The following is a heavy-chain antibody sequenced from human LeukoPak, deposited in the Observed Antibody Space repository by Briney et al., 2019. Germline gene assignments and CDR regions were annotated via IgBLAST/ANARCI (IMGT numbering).Heavy chain of an antibody. CDR2: ISSSSSYI. Sequence: GGSLRLSCAASGFTFSSYSMNWVRQAPGKGLEWVSSISSSSSYIYYADSVKGRFTLSRDNAKNSLYLQMNSLRAEDTAVYYCARDDPREGVSDYWGQGTLVTVSS. J-gene: IGHJ4*02. D-gene: IGHD3-10*01. CDR1: GFTFSSYS. CDR3: ARDDPREGVSDY. V-gene: IGHV3-21*01.